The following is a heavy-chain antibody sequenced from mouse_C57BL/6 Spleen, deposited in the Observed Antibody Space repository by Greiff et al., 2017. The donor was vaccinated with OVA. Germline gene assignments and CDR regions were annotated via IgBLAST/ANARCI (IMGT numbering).Heavy chain of an antibody. V-gene: IGHV10-1*01. CDR1: GFSFNTYA. CDR2: IRSKSNNYAT. D-gene: IGHD4-1*01. CDR3: VRHGTGTDY. Sequence: EVQRVESGGGLVQPKGSLKLSCAASGFSFNTYAMNWVRQAPGQGLEWVARIRSKSNNYATYYADSVKDRFTISRDDSESMLYLQMNNLKTEDTAMYYCVRHGTGTDYWGQGTTLTVSS. J-gene: IGHJ2*01.